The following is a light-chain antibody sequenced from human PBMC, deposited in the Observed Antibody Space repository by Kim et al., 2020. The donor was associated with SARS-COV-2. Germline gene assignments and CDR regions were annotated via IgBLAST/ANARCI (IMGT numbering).Light chain of an antibody. CDR3: QAWDSNWGV. V-gene: IGLV3-1*01. CDR2: QDS. J-gene: IGLJ2*01. CDR1: KLGDKY. Sequence: SVSPGQTASITCSGDKLGDKYACWYQQKPGQSPVLVIYQDSKRPSGIPERFSGSNSGNTATLTISGTQAMDEADYYCQAWDSNWGVFGGGTQLTVL.